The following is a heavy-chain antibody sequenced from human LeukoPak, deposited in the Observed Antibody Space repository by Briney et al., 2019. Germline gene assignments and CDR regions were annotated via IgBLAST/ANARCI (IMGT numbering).Heavy chain of an antibody. D-gene: IGHD1-26*01. CDR3: ASAPVGALDH. CDR2: ISSSGSII. J-gene: IGHJ4*02. V-gene: IGHV3-21*01. Sequence: PGGSLRLSCAASGFTFSSYAMNWVRQAPGKGLEWVSTISSSGSIIYYADSVKGRFTISRDNAKNSLYLQMNSLRAEDTAVYYCASAPVGALDHWGQGTLVTVSS. CDR1: GFTFSSYA.